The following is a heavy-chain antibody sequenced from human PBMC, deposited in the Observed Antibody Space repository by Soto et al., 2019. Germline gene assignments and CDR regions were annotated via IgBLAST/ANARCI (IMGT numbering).Heavy chain of an antibody. D-gene: IGHD4-17*01. V-gene: IGHV1-24*01. CDR3: AAGVTTFDY. Sequence: ASVKVSCKVSGTSLSGLPMHWVRQAPGKGLEWMGSLDYEEGERSFAHRFQGRLTVTEDTSTDTAYMELSSLMSEDTAVYYCAAGVTTFDYWGQGALVTVSS. CDR1: GTSLSGLP. J-gene: IGHJ4*02. CDR2: LDYEEGER.